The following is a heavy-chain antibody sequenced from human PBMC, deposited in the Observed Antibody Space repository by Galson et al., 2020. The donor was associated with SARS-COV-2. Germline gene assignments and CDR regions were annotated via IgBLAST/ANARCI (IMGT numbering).Heavy chain of an antibody. CDR1: GGSISSSSYY. CDR2: IHYSGST. Sequence: SETLSLTCTVSGGSISSSSYYWGWIRQPPGQGLEWIGSIHYSGSTYYNPSLKSRVTITVDTSKNQFSLKLSSVTAADTAVYYCARARQLGYCTNGVCYTHSIYFDYWGQGTLVTVSS. CDR3: ARARQLGYCTNGVCYTHSIYFDY. J-gene: IGHJ4*02. D-gene: IGHD2-8*01. V-gene: IGHV4-39*07.